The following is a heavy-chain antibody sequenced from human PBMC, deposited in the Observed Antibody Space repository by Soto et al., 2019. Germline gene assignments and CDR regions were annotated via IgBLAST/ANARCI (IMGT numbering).Heavy chain of an antibody. CDR2: IYYSGST. CDR1: GGSISSGGYY. V-gene: IGHV4-31*01. CDR3: ARNAWGQV. J-gene: IGHJ6*02. Sequence: QVQLQESGPGLVKPSQTLSLTCTVSGGSISSGGYYWSWIRQHPGKGLEWIGYIYYSGSTYYNPSXTSSVXXSADTSKNQFSLNLSSVTAADTAVYYCARNAWGQVWGQGTTVTVSS. D-gene: IGHD1-26*01.